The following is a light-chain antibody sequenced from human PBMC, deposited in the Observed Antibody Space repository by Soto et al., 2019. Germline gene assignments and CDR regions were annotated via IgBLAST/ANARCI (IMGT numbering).Light chain of an antibody. CDR3: QVWDTISDHYV. Sequence: VVTQPPSVSVAPGQTARITCGGNNIESKSVHWYQQRPGQAPVLVIYVDSDRPSGIPDRFSASTSGNTAALTISRVEAGDEADYYCQVWDTISDHYVFGSGTKLTVL. J-gene: IGLJ1*01. CDR1: NIESKS. CDR2: VDS. V-gene: IGLV3-21*02.